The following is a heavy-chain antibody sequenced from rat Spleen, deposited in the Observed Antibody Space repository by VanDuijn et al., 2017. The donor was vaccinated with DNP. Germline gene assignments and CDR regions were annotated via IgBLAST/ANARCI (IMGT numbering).Heavy chain of an antibody. CDR2: ISNTGDNT. D-gene: IGHD1-10*01. V-gene: IGHV5-25*01. J-gene: IGHJ3*01. CDR3: ATGPITTFAY. Sequence: EVQLVESDGGLVQPGRSLKLSCAASGFTFSDYYMAWVRQAPTKGLEWVASISNTGDNTYYSDSVKGRFSLSRDNTKSTLYLQMDSLRSEDTATYYCATGPITTFAYWGQGTLVTVSS. CDR1: GFTFSDYY.